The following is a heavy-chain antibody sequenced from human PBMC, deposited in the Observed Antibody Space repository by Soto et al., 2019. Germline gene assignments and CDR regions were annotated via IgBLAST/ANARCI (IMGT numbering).Heavy chain of an antibody. Sequence: GGSLRLSCSASGFTFSTYAMHWVRQAPGKGLEYVSAISSNGGSTYYADSVKGRFTISRDNSKNTLYLQMSSLRAEDTAVYYCVKDPAYSYYDILTGYRSYGMDVWGQGTTVTVSS. J-gene: IGHJ6*02. D-gene: IGHD3-9*01. CDR2: ISSNGGST. CDR1: GFTFSTYA. V-gene: IGHV3-64D*06. CDR3: VKDPAYSYYDILTGYRSYGMDV.